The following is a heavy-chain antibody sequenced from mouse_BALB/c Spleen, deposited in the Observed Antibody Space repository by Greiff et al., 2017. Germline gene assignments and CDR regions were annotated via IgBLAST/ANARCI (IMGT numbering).Heavy chain of an antibody. D-gene: IGHD1-1*01. CDR2: INSNGGST. Sequence: EVMLVESGGGLVQPGGSLKLSCAASGFTFSSYGMSWVRQTPDKRLELVATINSNGGSTYYPDSVKGRFTISRDNAKNTLYLQMSSLKSEDTAMYYCARPLHGSSFAYWGQGTLVTVSA. V-gene: IGHV5-6-3*01. CDR1: GFTFSSYG. J-gene: IGHJ3*01. CDR3: ARPLHGSSFAY.